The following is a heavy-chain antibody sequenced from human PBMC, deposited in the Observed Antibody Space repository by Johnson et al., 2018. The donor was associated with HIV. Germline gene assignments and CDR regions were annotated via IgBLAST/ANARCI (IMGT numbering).Heavy chain of an antibody. D-gene: IGHD6-6*01. V-gene: IGHV3-20*04. Sequence: VQLVESGGGVVQPGRSLRLSCAASGFTFSSYAMHWVRQAPGKGLEWVSSFSRSGGTTAYAASVRGRFTISRDNAKNSLYLQMNSLRDEDTALYYCARARGEGAARTDAFDIWGQGTMVTVSS. CDR1: GFTFSSYA. J-gene: IGHJ3*02. CDR2: FSRSGGTT. CDR3: ARARGEGAARTDAFDI.